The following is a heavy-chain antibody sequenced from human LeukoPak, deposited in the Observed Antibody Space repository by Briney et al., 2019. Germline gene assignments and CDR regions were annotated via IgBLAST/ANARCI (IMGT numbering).Heavy chain of an antibody. Sequence: SETLSLTCTVSGDSLSSYFWSWIRQSPGKGLEWIGYTHYSGSTSYNPSLTSRVTISLDMSKNQFYLRLSSVTASDTAFYYCARDQRRDYGDFFDNWGQGTLVTVSS. J-gene: IGHJ4*02. CDR1: GDSLSSYF. V-gene: IGHV4-59*01. CDR2: THYSGST. CDR3: ARDQRRDYGDFFDN. D-gene: IGHD3-16*01.